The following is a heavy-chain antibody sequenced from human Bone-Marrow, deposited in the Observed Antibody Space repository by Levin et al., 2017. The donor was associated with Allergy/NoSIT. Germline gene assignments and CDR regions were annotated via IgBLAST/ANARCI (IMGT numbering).Heavy chain of an antibody. Sequence: GGSLRLSCAASEFTFSSYGMHWVRQTPGKGLEWIGVIGFDGSDTVYADSVKGRFSISRDNSKSTVYLQLNTLRPEDTAVYSCGREVEHDKWYYDLWGRGTLVTV. D-gene: IGHD3-22*01. CDR1: EFTFSSYG. J-gene: IGHJ2*01. CDR2: IGFDGSDT. CDR3: GREVEHDKWYYDL. V-gene: IGHV3-33*08.